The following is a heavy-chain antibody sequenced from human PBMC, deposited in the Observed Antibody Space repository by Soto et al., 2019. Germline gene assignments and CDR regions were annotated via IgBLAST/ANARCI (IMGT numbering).Heavy chain of an antibody. CDR2: ISGSGGST. V-gene: IGHV3-23*01. CDR3: AKVSRGIGVVPAALN. Sequence: EVPLLESGGGLEQPGGSLRLSCVGSGHTFHNYAMTWVRQAPGKGLEWVSGISGSGGSTYYADSVRGRFTISRDDSKNTLYLQMNSLRAEDTAVYYCAKVSRGIGVVPAALNWGQGTPVTVSS. D-gene: IGHD2-2*01. J-gene: IGHJ4*02. CDR1: GHTFHNYA.